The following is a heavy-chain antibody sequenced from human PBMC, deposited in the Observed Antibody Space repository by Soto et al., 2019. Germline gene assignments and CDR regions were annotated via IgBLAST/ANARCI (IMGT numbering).Heavy chain of an antibody. CDR1: GGSISSGGYS. D-gene: IGHD3-9*01. Sequence: QLQLQESGSGLVKPSQTLSLTCAVSGGSISSGGYSWSWIRQPPGKGLEWIGYICHSGSTYYNPSLKSRVTISVDRSKNQFSLKLSSVTAADTAVYYCARAILTGNGWFDPWGQGTLVTVSS. V-gene: IGHV4-30-2*01. J-gene: IGHJ5*02. CDR3: ARAILTGNGWFDP. CDR2: ICHSGST.